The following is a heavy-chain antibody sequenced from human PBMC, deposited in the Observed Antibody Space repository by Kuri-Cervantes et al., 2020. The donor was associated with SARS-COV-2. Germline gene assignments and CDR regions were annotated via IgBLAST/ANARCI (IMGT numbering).Heavy chain of an antibody. Sequence: GGSLRLSCAASGFTFSSYAMHWVRQAPGKGLEWVAVISYDGSNKYYADSVKGRFTISRDNSKNTLYLQMNSLRAEDTAVYYCAREEWLLSSDYYYYYFGMDVWDQGTTVTVSS. CDR2: ISYDGSNK. D-gene: IGHD3-3*01. V-gene: IGHV3-30-3*01. CDR3: AREEWLLSSDYYYYYFGMDV. J-gene: IGHJ6*02. CDR1: GFTFSSYA.